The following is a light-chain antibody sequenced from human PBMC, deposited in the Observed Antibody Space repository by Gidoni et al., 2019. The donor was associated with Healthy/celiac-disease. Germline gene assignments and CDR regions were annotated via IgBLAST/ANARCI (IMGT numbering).Light chain of an antibody. V-gene: IGKV3-20*01. Sequence: EIVLTQSPGTLSLSPGERATRSCRASQSVSSSHLAWYQQKPGQAPRLFIYGASSRATGIPDRCSGSGSGTDFTLTISRLEPEDFAVYYCQQYGSSAWTFXXXTKVEIK. CDR1: QSVSSSH. J-gene: IGKJ1*01. CDR3: QQYGSSAWT. CDR2: GAS.